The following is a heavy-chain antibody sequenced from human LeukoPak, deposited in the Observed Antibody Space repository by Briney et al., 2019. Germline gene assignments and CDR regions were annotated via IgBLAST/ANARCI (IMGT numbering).Heavy chain of an antibody. CDR3: AQLAMGFDY. Sequence: GGSLRLSCAASGFTFNSYAMAWVRQAPGKGLEWVSAIYGRGPDTYYADSVKGRFTISRDNSKNTLYLQMNSLRAEDTAVYYCAQLAMGFDYWGQGTLVTVSS. CDR1: GFTFNSYA. V-gene: IGHV3-23*01. D-gene: IGHD6-13*01. J-gene: IGHJ4*02. CDR2: IYGRGPDT.